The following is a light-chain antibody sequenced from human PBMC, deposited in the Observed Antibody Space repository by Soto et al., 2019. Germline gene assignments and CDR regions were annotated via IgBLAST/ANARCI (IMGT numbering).Light chain of an antibody. CDR2: AAT. Sequence: DIQMTQSPSSLSASVGDRVTITCRASQSISSYLNWYQQKPGKAPKLLIYAATSLQSGVRSRFSGSGSGTDFTLTISSLQHEDFATYYCQQSYSTGITFGQGTRLEIK. V-gene: IGKV1-39*01. CDR3: QQSYSTGIT. CDR1: QSISSY. J-gene: IGKJ5*01.